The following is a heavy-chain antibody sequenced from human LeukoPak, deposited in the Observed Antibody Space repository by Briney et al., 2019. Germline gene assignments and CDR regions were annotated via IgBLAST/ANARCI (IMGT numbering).Heavy chain of an antibody. D-gene: IGHD1-26*01. V-gene: IGHV3-64*01. CDR3: ARQWAIGAFDI. J-gene: IGHJ3*02. CDR1: GFTFSSYA. CDR2: ISSNGGST. Sequence: PGGSLRLSCAASGFTFSSYAMHWVRQAPGKGLEYVSAISSNGGSTYYANSVKGRFTISRDNSKNTLYLQMNSLRAEDTAVYYCARQWAIGAFDIWGQGTMVTVSS.